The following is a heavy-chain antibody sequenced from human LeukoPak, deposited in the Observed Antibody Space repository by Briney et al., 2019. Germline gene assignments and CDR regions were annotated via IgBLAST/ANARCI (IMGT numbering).Heavy chain of an antibody. V-gene: IGHV3-23*01. D-gene: IGHD5-18*01. CDR3: AKLDSYGPFDY. Sequence: GGSLRLSCAASGFSLGSYSMNWVRQAPGKGLEWVSAISGSGGSTYYADSVKGRFTISRDNSKNTLYLQMNSLRAEDTAVYYCAKLDSYGPFDYWGQGTLVTVSS. CDR1: GFSLGSYS. CDR2: ISGSGGST. J-gene: IGHJ4*02.